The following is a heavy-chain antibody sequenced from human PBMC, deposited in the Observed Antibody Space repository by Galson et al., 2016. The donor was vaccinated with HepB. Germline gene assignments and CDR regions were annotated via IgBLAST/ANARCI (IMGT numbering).Heavy chain of an antibody. J-gene: IGHJ3*01. V-gene: IGHV6-1*01. CDR1: GDSVSSSYAA. D-gene: IGHD2-8*01. CDR2: TYFTSRWYT. Sequence: CAISGDSVSSSYAAWNWIRQSPSRGLEWLGRTYFTSRWYTDHAESVKGRIDISPDTSKNQFSLLVNSVTPEDTAVYYCARAARLYGVLRTHGLDAWGQGTMLTVSS. CDR3: ARAARLYGVLRTHGLDA.